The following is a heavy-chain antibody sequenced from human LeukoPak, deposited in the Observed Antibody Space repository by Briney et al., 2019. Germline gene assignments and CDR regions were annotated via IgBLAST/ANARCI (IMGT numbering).Heavy chain of an antibody. D-gene: IGHD3-10*01. V-gene: IGHV3-20*04. CDR2: TNWNGGST. CDR1: GFTFDDYG. J-gene: IGHJ6*03. CDR3: ARDGSGSYYYYMDV. Sequence: GGSLRLSCAASGFTFDDYGMSWVRQAPGKGLEWVSGTNWNGGSTGYADSVKGRFTISRDNAKNSLYLQMNSLRAEDTALYYCARDGSGSYYYYMDVWGKGTTVTVSS.